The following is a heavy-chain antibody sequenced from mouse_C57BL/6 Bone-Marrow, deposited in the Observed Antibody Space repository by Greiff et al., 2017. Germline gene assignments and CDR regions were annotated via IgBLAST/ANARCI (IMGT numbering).Heavy chain of an antibody. CDR2: IDPENGDT. Sequence: VQLKQSGAELVRPGASVKLSCTASGFNIKDDYMHWVKQRPEQGLEWIGWIDPENGDTESASKFQGKATITADTSSNTAYLQLSSLTSEDTAVYYCTTTWDDYWGQGTTLTVSS. CDR1: GFNIKDDY. J-gene: IGHJ2*01. D-gene: IGHD4-1*01. V-gene: IGHV14-4*01. CDR3: TTTWDDY.